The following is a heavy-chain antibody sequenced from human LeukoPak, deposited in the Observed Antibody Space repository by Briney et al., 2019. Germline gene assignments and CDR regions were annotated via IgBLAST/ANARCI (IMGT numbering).Heavy chain of an antibody. CDR3: ARDPYHYYDSSGYYGDY. V-gene: IGHV7-4-1*02. CDR1: GYTFTNYA. Sequence: GASVKVSCKATGYTFTNYAMSWVRQAPGQGLEWMGWINTNTGNPTYAQGFTGRFVFSLDTSVSTTYLQISSLKAEDTAVYYCARDPYHYYDSSGYYGDYWGQGTLVTVSS. J-gene: IGHJ4*02. CDR2: INTNTGNP. D-gene: IGHD3-22*01.